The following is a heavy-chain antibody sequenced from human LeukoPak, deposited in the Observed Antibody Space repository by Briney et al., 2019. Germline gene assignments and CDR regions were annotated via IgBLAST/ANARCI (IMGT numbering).Heavy chain of an antibody. CDR2: VHDSGST. Sequence: KPSETLSLTCTVSGGSVSSGNYFWSWIRQPPGKGLEWIGYVHDSGSTNYNPSLKTRVIISVDTSKNQFSLKVKSVTAADTAVYYCATEGGYSGYYWGQGTLVTVSS. J-gene: IGHJ4*02. CDR1: GGSVSSGNYF. V-gene: IGHV4-61*01. D-gene: IGHD5-12*01. CDR3: ATEGGYSGYY.